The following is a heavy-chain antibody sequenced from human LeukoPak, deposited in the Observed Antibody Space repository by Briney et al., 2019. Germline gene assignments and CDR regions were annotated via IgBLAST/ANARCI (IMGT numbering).Heavy chain of an antibody. J-gene: IGHJ4*02. CDR2: ISGDGGST. CDR3: ASVDFDWLFRIDY. Sequence: GGSLRLSCAASGFTFDDYAAHWFRQAPGKGLEWVSLISGDGGSTYYADSVKGRFTISRDNSKNSLYLQMNSLRTEDTALYYCASVDFDWLFRIDYWGQGTLVTVSS. D-gene: IGHD3-9*01. V-gene: IGHV3-43*02. CDR1: GFTFDDYA.